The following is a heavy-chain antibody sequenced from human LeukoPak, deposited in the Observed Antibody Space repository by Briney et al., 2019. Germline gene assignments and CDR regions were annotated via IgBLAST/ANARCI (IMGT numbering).Heavy chain of an antibody. CDR1: GFTFNDYY. CDR3: ATDGAGFDT. Sequence: GGSLRLSCAASGFTFNDYYMRCIREAPGKGREWLSYINIGGTNTHYADSVKGRFTISRDNAKKSLYLEMNNLRAEDTAVYYCATDGAGFDTWGQGVLVTVSS. J-gene: IGHJ5*02. CDR2: INIGGTNT. V-gene: IGHV3-11*01.